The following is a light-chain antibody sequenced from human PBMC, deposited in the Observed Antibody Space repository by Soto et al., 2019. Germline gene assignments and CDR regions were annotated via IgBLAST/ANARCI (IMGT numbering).Light chain of an antibody. Sequence: EIVLTQSPGTLSLSPGERATLSCRASQSVSNNYLAWYQQKPGQAPRLLIYGASNRATGIPDRFSGSGSGTDFTITISRLEPGDYAGYECQQYGSSGTFGQGTKVDIK. CDR3: QQYGSSGT. V-gene: IGKV3-20*01. CDR1: QSVSNNY. J-gene: IGKJ1*01. CDR2: GAS.